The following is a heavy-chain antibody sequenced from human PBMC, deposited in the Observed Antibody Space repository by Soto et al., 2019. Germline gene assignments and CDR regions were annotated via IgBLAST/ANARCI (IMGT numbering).Heavy chain of an antibody. CDR3: ARHSGYDGAFDY. D-gene: IGHD5-12*01. CDR2: LYYSGST. CDR1: GGYISIGDYY. J-gene: IGHJ4*02. V-gene: IGHV4-30-4*01. Sequence: QVQLQESGPGLVKPSQTLSLTCTVSGGYISIGDYYCSWIRQPPGKGLERIGYLYYSGSTYYNPSLKSRVTISVDTSKSQVSLKLSSVTAADTAVYYCARHSGYDGAFDYWGQGTLVTVSS.